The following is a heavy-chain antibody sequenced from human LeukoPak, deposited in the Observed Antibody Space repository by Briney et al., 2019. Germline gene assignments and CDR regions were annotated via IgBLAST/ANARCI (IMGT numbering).Heavy chain of an antibody. J-gene: IGHJ4*02. D-gene: IGHD3-10*01. Sequence: PGRSLRLSCAASGFTFSSYAMHWVHQAPGKGLEWVAVISYDGSNKYYADSVKGRFTISRDNAKNSLYLQMNSLRAEDTAVYYCARALFEGSGSYQPLDYWGQGTLVTVSS. CDR2: ISYDGSNK. CDR1: GFTFSSYA. CDR3: ARALFEGSGSYQPLDY. V-gene: IGHV3-30-3*01.